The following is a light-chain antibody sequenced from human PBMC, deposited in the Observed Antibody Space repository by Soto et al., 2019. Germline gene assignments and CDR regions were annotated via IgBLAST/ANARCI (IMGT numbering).Light chain of an antibody. CDR3: QQYTNYWT. J-gene: IGKJ1*01. CDR2: KAS. CDR1: QSISYW. Sequence: DIQMTQSPSTLSASVGDRVTITCRASQSISYWLAWYQQKPGKAPNLQIYKASSLESGVPSRFSGSGSGTEFTLTISSLQPDDFATYYCQQYTNYWTFGQGTKVEIK. V-gene: IGKV1-5*03.